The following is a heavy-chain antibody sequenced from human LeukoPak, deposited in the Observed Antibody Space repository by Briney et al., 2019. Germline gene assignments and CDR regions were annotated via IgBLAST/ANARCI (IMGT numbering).Heavy chain of an antibody. D-gene: IGHD7-27*01. J-gene: IGHJ4*02. Sequence: SETLSLTCTVSGGSISSGSYYWSWIRQPAGKGLEWVGRIYTSESTNYNPSLKSRVTISVDTSKNQFSLKLSSVTAADTAVYYCARSLLGSFDYWGQGTLVTVSS. V-gene: IGHV4-61*02. CDR3: ARSLLGSFDY. CDR2: IYTSEST. CDR1: GGSISSGSYY.